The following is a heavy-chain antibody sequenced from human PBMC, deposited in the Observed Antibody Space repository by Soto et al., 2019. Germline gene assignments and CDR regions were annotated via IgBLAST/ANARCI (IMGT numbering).Heavy chain of an antibody. V-gene: IGHV3-23*01. CDR1: GFTFSSYA. CDR2: ISGSGGST. Sequence: EVQLLESGGGLVQPGGSLRLSCAASGFTFSSYAMSWVRQAPGKGLEWVSAISGSGGSTYYADSAKGRFTISRDNSKNTRYLHMTSLRAEDTAVYYCAKGSRGAADCTLVYWGQGTLVTVSS. J-gene: IGHJ4*02. CDR3: AKGSRGAADCTLVY. D-gene: IGHD6-13*01.